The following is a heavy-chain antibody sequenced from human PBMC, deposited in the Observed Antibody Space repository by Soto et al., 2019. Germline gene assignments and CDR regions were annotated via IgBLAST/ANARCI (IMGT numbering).Heavy chain of an antibody. CDR1: GGSISSYY. Sequence: QVQLQESGPGLVKPSETLSLTCTVSGGSISSYYWSWIRQPPGKGLEWIGHIYSIGTTNYNPSPTCRFAMSVDTTKTQFSLKLGSAPAADTAVYYCAGADTDMDQYYFAYWGQGTLVTVSS. D-gene: IGHD5-18*01. CDR3: AGADTDMDQYYFAY. J-gene: IGHJ4*02. CDR2: IYSIGTT. V-gene: IGHV4-59*01.